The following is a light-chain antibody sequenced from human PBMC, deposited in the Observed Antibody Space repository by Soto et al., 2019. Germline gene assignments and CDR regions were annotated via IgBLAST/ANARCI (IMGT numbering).Light chain of an antibody. J-gene: IGKJ1*01. CDR1: RDISSY. V-gene: IGKV1-9*01. CDR2: SAS. CDR3: QQLNSYPPWT. Sequence: DVQLTQSPSFLSASVGDRLTITCRASRDISSYLAWYQQKPGKAPKVLIHSASTLHSGVPLRFSGSGSGTEFTLTISGLQPEDFATYYCQQLNSYPPWTFGQGTKVDIK.